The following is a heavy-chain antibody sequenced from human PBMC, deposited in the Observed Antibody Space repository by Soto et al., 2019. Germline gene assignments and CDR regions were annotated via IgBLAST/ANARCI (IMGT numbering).Heavy chain of an antibody. J-gene: IGHJ4*02. Sequence: GSLRLSCAASGFTFNNYGMHWVRQAPGKGLEWVALIWHDGSNKGYADSVKGRFTISRDNSKNTLNLQMNSLRVEDTAVYYCTRAAIKGELLDYWGQGAQVTVSS. D-gene: IGHD1-26*01. CDR2: IWHDGSNK. CDR3: TRAAIKGELLDY. CDR1: GFTFNNYG. V-gene: IGHV3-33*01.